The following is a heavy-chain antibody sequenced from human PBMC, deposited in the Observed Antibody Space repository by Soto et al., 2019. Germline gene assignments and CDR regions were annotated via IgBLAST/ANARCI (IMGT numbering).Heavy chain of an antibody. Sequence: SETLSLTCAVSGYSISSGYDWGWIRQPPVKGLEWIGSIYHSGSTYYNPSLKSRVTISVDTSKNQFSLKLSSVTAADTAVYYCATSDSGYYYYGMDVWGQGTTVTVSS. V-gene: IGHV4-38-2*01. CDR1: GYSISSGYD. CDR3: ATSDSGYYYYGMDV. CDR2: IYHSGST. D-gene: IGHD4-17*01. J-gene: IGHJ6*02.